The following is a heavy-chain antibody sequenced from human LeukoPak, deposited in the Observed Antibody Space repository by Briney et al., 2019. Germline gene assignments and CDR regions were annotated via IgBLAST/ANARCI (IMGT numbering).Heavy chain of an antibody. V-gene: IGHV3-15*01. Sequence: GGSLRLSCAASGFTFSNAWMSWVRQAPGKGLEWVGRIKSKTDGGTTDYAAPVKGRFTISRDDSKNTLYLQMNSLRAEDTAVYYCAKCNKGYSSPSCFDYWGQGILVTVSS. CDR3: AKCNKGYSSPSCFDY. CDR1: GFTFSNAW. J-gene: IGHJ4*02. D-gene: IGHD5-12*01. CDR2: IKSKTDGGTT.